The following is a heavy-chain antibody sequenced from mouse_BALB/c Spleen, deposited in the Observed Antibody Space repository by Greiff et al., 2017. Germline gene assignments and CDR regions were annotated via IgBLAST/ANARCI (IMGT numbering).Heavy chain of an antibody. CDR1: GYTFTSYW. J-gene: IGHJ2*01. CDR3: TDYYGSSHFDY. Sequence: VQLKESGTVLARPGASVKMSCKASGYTFTSYWMHWVKQRPGQGLEWIGAIYPGNSDTSYNQKFKGKAKLTAVTSTSTAYMELSSLTNEDSAVYYCTDYYGSSHFDYWGQGTTLTVSS. D-gene: IGHD1-1*01. CDR2: IYPGNSDT. V-gene: IGHV1-5*01.